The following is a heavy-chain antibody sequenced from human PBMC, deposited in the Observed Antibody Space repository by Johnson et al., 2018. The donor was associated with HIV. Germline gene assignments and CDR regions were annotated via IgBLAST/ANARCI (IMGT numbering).Heavy chain of an antibody. J-gene: IGHJ3*02. CDR1: GFTFSSYG. CDR2: IWYDVNNK. Sequence: QVQLVESGGGVVQPGRSLRLSCAASGFTFSSYGMHWVRQAPGKGLEWVAVIWYDVNNKYSADSVKGRFTISRDNSRNRLYIQMNSLRVEDTGVYYCARGVKQQLNVVDAFDIWGQGTKVTVSS. CDR3: ARGVKQQLNVVDAFDI. V-gene: IGHV3-30*19. D-gene: IGHD6-13*01.